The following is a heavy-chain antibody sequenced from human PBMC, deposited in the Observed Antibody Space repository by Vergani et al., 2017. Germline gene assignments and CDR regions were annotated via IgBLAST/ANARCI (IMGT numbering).Heavy chain of an antibody. CDR2: IRYDGSSE. Sequence: QVQILQSGGGVVQPGGSLRLSCTLSGFTLNTYGIHWVRQAPGKGLEWVSFIRYDGSSEYYGDSVKGRFTISRDKSQNTVNLQMNSLRTEDTAVYFCAKFPYYYDSSGYPVDYWGQGTLVTVSS. V-gene: IGHV3-30*02. D-gene: IGHD3-22*01. CDR1: GFTLNTYG. CDR3: AKFPYYYDSSGYPVDY. J-gene: IGHJ4*02.